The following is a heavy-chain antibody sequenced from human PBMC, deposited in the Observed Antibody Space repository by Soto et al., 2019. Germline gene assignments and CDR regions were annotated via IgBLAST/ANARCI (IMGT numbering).Heavy chain of an antibody. V-gene: IGHV1-69*13. Sequence: ASVKVSCKASGGTFSSYAISWVRQAPGQGLEWMGGIIPIFGTANYAQKFQGRVTITADESTSTAYMELSSLRSEDTAVYCCARDPGIVVVVAAKLNYYYGMDVWGQGTTVTVSS. CDR3: ARDPGIVVVVAAKLNYYYGMDV. J-gene: IGHJ6*02. D-gene: IGHD2-15*01. CDR2: IIPIFGTA. CDR1: GGTFSSYA.